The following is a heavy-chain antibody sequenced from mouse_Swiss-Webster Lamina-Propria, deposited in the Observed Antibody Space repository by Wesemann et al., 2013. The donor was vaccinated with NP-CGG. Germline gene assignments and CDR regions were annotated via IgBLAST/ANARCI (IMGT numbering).Heavy chain of an antibody. J-gene: IGHJ2*01. V-gene: IGHV1-18*01. D-gene: IGHD1-1*01. CDR2: INPNNGGT. CDR1: TFTEYT. Sequence: TFTEYTMHWVKQSHGKSLEWIGGINPNNGGTSYNPKFKGKATLTVDKSSSTAYMELRSLTSEDSAVYYCASTTVVADYWGQGTTLTVSS. CDR3: ASTTVVADY.